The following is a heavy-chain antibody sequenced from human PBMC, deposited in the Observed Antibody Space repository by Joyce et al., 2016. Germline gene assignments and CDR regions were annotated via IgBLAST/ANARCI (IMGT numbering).Heavy chain of an antibody. CDR2: ISYDGIDK. CDR3: AKILTATYSSGWFLDY. V-gene: IGHV3-30*18. J-gene: IGHJ4*02. D-gene: IGHD6-25*01. Sequence: QVQLVESGGGVVQPGRSLRLSCAASGLTLSNYGVHWVRQAPGKGVEWVAVISYDGIDKYYADSVKGRFTISRDNSKNTVFLEMNSLRTEDTAVYYCAKILTATYSSGWFLDYWGQGTLVTVSS. CDR1: GLTLSNYG.